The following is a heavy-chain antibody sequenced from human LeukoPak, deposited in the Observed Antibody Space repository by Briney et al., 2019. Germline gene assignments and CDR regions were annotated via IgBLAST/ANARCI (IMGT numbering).Heavy chain of an antibody. CDR1: GYTFSTYG. CDR2: ISAYNGKT. CDR3: ARASGMTGTSRTSDDAFDI. V-gene: IGHV1-18*01. Sequence: ASVKVSFKASGYTFSTYGISGVRQAPGQGREWMGWISAYNGKTNYAQKLQGRVTMPTDTSTSTAYMELRSLRSDDTAVYYCARASGMTGTSRTSDDAFDIWGQGTMVTVSS. J-gene: IGHJ3*02. D-gene: IGHD1-7*01.